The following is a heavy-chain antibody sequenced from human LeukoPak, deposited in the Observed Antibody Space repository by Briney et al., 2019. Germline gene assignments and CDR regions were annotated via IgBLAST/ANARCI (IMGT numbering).Heavy chain of an antibody. CDR1: GGSISSYY. Sequence: PSETLSLTCTVSGGSISSYYWSWIRQPAGKGLEWIGRIYTSGSTNYNPSLKSRVTMSVDTSKNQFSLKLSSVTDADTAVYYCARGVLRDFDWLSRGEGMDVWGQGTTVTVSS. D-gene: IGHD3-9*01. CDR2: IYTSGST. CDR3: ARGVLRDFDWLSRGEGMDV. V-gene: IGHV4-4*07. J-gene: IGHJ6*02.